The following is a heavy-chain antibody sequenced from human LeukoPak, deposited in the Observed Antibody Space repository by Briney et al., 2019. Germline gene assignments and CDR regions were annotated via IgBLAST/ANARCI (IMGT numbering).Heavy chain of an antibody. Sequence: SGTLSLTCGVSGGSITSTNYWTWVRQPPGKGLEWIGEVNLQGSTSYNPSLMGRVAISVDMSENHLSLQLTSVTAADTAVYYCAREGGPYRPLDYSGQGTLVTVSS. CDR1: GGSITSTNY. J-gene: IGHJ4*02. CDR2: VNLQGST. CDR3: AREGGPYRPLDY. V-gene: IGHV4-4*02.